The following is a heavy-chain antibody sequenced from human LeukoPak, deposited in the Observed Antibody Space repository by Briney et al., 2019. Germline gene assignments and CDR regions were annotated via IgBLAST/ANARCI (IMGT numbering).Heavy chain of an antibody. CDR1: GFTFGDYA. J-gene: IGHJ4*02. D-gene: IGHD6-6*01. V-gene: IGHV3-49*04. CDR2: ISSKAYGGTA. CDR3: SRIAVRGEGFDY. Sequence: GRSLRLSCAASGFTFGDYAMSWVRQAPGKGLEWVGFISSKAYGGTAEYAASVNGRFTISRDDSKSIAYLQMNSLKTEDTAVYYCSRIAVRGEGFDYWGQGTPVTVSS.